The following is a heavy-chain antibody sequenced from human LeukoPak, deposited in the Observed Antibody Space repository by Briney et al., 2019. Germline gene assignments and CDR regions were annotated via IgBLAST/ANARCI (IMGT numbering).Heavy chain of an antibody. D-gene: IGHD3-22*01. Sequence: GGSLRLSCAASGSTFDDYGMSWVRQAPGKGLEWVSGINWNGGSTGYADSVKGRFTISRDNAKNSLYLQMNSLRAEDTALYYCARARVNYYDSSGQYYFDYWGQGTLVTVSS. CDR1: GSTFDDYG. V-gene: IGHV3-20*04. CDR3: ARARVNYYDSSGQYYFDY. CDR2: INWNGGST. J-gene: IGHJ4*02.